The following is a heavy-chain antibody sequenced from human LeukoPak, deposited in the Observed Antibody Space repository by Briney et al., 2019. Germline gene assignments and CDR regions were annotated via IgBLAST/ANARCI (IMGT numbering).Heavy chain of an antibody. V-gene: IGHV3-33*01. J-gene: IGHJ4*02. CDR2: VRNDGSDT. CDR1: GLTFTSHG. Sequence: GTSLRLSCTTSGLTFTSHGFHWLRQVVGKRLEWVAFVRNDGSDTYHANSVKGRFSVSRDDSKNTLYLQMNSLRPEDTAIYYCARDRGKDYFDSWGQGTLVTVSS. CDR3: ARDRGKDYFDS. D-gene: IGHD4-23*01.